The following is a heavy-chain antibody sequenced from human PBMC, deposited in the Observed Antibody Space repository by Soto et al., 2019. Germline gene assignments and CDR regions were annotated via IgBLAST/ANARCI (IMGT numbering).Heavy chain of an antibody. D-gene: IGHD3-10*01. CDR1: GGSISSSNW. V-gene: IGHV4-4*02. Sequence: QVQLQESGPGLVKPSGTLSLTCAVSGGSISSSNWWSWVRQPPGKGLEWIGEIYHSGSTNYNPSLKSRATISVDKPKNQFSMKLSSVTAADTAVYYCARVSPVTMVRGHYYYGMDVWGQGTTVTVSS. CDR2: IYHSGST. J-gene: IGHJ6*02. CDR3: ARVSPVTMVRGHYYYGMDV.